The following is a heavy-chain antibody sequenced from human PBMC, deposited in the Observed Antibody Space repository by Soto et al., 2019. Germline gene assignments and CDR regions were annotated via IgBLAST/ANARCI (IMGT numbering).Heavy chain of an antibody. Sequence: QVQLQESGPGLVKPSQTLSLTCTVSGGSISSGGYYWSWIRQHPGKGLEWIGYIYYSGSTYYNPSLKRRDNNTVDTSTNQSSLKLSSMTAADTSVYYCAGSVFPWGQATLVTVSS. J-gene: IGHJ5*02. V-gene: IGHV4-31*03. CDR3: AGSVFP. CDR1: GGSISSGGYY. CDR2: IYYSGST.